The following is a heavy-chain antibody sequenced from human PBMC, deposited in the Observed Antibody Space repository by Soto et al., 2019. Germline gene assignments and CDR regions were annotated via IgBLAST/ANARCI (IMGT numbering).Heavy chain of an antibody. V-gene: IGHV3-30-3*01. CDR3: ARVPVGGSLLLDY. D-gene: IGHD1-26*01. Sequence: PGGSLRLSCAGSGFTFSSYDMHWVRQAPGKGLEWVAVISYDGSNKYYADSVKGRFTISRDNSKNTLYLQMNSLRAEDTAVYYCARVPVGGSLLLDYWGQGTLVTVSS. CDR2: ISYDGSNK. J-gene: IGHJ4*02. CDR1: GFTFSSYD.